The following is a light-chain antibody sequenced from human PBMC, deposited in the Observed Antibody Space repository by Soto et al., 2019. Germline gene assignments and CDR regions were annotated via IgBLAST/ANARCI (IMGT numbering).Light chain of an antibody. V-gene: IGKV3-20*01. CDR3: QQYCSSPA. J-gene: IGKJ4*01. CDR1: QSVSSSY. Sequence: EMVLTQSPGTLSLSPGERATLSCRASQSVSSSYLAWYQQKPGQAPRLLIYGASSRATGIPDRFSGSGSGTDFTLNISRLEPEDFAVYYYQQYCSSPAFGGGTKVEIK. CDR2: GAS.